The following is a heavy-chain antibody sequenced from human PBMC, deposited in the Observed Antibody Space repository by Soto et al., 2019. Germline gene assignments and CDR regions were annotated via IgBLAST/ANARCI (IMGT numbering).Heavy chain of an antibody. D-gene: IGHD3-16*01. J-gene: IGHJ4*02. V-gene: IGHV3-33*01. CDR3: GRDLGGGSHDPDY. CDR1: GFTFSSYG. CDR2: IWYDGSNK. Sequence: QVQLVESGGGVVQPGRSLRLSCAASGFTFSSYGMHWVLQAPGKGLEWVAVIWYDGSNKYYEDSVKGRFTISRENSKNTIYRQMNSLRAEDTAVYYCGRDLGGGSHDPDYWGQGSLVTVSS.